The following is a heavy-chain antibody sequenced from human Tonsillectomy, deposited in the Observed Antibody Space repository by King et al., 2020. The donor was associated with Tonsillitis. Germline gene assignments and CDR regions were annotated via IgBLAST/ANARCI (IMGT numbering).Heavy chain of an antibody. V-gene: IGHV5-51*03. CDR1: GYTFARFW. D-gene: IGHD7-27*01. Sequence: QLVQSGAEVKKPGESLKISCQGSGYTFARFWIGWVRQMPGKGLEWMGLIYPGDSDTRYRPSFQGQVTFSADTSNRVAHLQWSRLEASDTASYFCARLVRSGEPGRGYYRMDVWGKGTSVTVSS. CDR3: ARLVRSGEPGRGYYRMDV. J-gene: IGHJ6*04. CDR2: IYPGDSDT.